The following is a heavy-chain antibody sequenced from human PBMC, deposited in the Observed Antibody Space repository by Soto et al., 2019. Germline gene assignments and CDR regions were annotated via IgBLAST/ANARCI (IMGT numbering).Heavy chain of an antibody. J-gene: IGHJ4*02. D-gene: IGHD5-12*01. CDR3: ARDRLDGYNYGYFDY. V-gene: IGHV1-69*01. CDR1: GGTFSSYA. Sequence: QVQLVQSGAEVKKPGASVKVSCKASGGTFSSYAISWVRQAPGQGLEWMGGIIPIFGTANYAQKCQGRVTITADESTSTAYMELSSLRSEDTAVYYCARDRLDGYNYGYFDYWGQGTLVTVSS. CDR2: IIPIFGTA.